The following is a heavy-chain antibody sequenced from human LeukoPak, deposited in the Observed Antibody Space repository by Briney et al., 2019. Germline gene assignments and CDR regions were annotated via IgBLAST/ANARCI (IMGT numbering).Heavy chain of an antibody. CDR1: GFTFSSYA. J-gene: IGHJ4*02. Sequence: GGSLRLSCAASGFTFSSYAMSWVRQAPGKGLEWVSAISGSGGSTYYADSVRGRFTISRDNSKNTLYLQMNSLRAEDTAVYYCAKAVKEMYYFDYWGQGTLVTVSS. V-gene: IGHV3-23*01. CDR3: AKAVKEMYYFDY. CDR2: ISGSGGST.